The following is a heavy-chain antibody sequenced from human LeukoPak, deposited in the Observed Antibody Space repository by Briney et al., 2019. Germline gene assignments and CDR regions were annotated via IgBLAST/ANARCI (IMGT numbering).Heavy chain of an antibody. CDR2: ISSSSSYI. J-gene: IGHJ5*02. D-gene: IGHD5-12*01. V-gene: IGHV3-21*01. Sequence: GGSLRLSCAASGFTFSSYSMNWVRQAPGKGLEWVSSISSSSSYIYYADSVKGRFTISRDNAKNSLYLQMNSLRAEDTAVYYCARDRLVATIHPEPFDPWGQGILVTVSS. CDR1: GFTFSSYS. CDR3: ARDRLVATIHPEPFDP.